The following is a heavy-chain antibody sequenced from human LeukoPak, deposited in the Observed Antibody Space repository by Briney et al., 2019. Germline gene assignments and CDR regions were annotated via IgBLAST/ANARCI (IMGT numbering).Heavy chain of an antibody. CDR2: INSDGSST. V-gene: IGHV3-74*01. CDR3: AKARGFNYGNSLDS. J-gene: IGHJ4*02. CDR1: GFTFSSYW. D-gene: IGHD5-18*01. Sequence: GGSLRLSCAASGFTFSSYWMHWVRQAPGKGLVWVSRINSDGSSTYYADSVKGRFTISRDNSKNTVFLQMNSLRDEDTAVYYCAKARGFNYGNSLDSWGQGSLVTVSS.